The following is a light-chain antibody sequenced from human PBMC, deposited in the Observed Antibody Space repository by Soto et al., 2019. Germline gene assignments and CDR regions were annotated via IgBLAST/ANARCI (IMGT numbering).Light chain of an antibody. CDR3: VSYAGGTYV. Sequence: QSGLTQPPSASGSPGQSVTISCTGTSSDVGGYIFASWYQQHPGKAPKLMIYDVNKRPSGVPDRFSGSKSDNTASLTVSGLQAEDEADYYCVSYAGGTYVFGTGTKVTVL. CDR2: DVN. J-gene: IGLJ1*01. V-gene: IGLV2-8*01. CDR1: SSDVGGYIF.